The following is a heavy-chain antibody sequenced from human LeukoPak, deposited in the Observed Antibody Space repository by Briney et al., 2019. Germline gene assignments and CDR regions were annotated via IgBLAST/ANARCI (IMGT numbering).Heavy chain of an antibody. D-gene: IGHD2-2*01. CDR1: GFTFSSYW. J-gene: IGHJ3*01. CDR3: VTRGRYHASDV. Sequence: VGSLRLSCAASGFTFSSYWIYWVRQAPGKGLVYVSRINNDGGGTTYADSVRGRFTISRDNARNMVYLQMDSLRADDPCISFCVTRGRYHASDVWGQATMVTVSS. CDR2: INNDGGGT. V-gene: IGHV3-74*03.